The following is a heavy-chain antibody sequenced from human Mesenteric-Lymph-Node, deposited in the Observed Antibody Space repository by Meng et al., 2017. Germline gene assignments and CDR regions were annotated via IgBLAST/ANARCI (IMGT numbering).Heavy chain of an antibody. CDR3: ARVLGYCSSTSCYAGIGAFYYYYGMDV. Sequence: ASVKVSCKASGYTFTGYYMHWVRQAPGQGLEWMGWINPNSGNTGYAQKFQGRVTMTRNTSISTAYMELSRLRSDDTAVYYCARVLGYCSSTSCYAGIGAFYYYYGMDVWGQGTTVTVSS. V-gene: IGHV1-2*02. D-gene: IGHD2-2*01. CDR2: INPNSGNT. J-gene: IGHJ6*02. CDR1: GYTFTGYY.